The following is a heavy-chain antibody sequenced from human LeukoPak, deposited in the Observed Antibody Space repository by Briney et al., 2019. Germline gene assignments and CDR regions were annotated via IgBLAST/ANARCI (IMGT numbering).Heavy chain of an antibody. CDR3: ARVTSRLGWFDP. CDR1: DYSISIGYY. D-gene: IGHD1-14*01. J-gene: IGHJ5*02. CDR2: IYHSGST. Sequence: SETLSLTCSVSDYSISIGYYWGWIRQPPGKGLEWIGSIYHSGSTYYNPSLKSRVTISVDTSKNQFSLKMRSVTAADTAVYYCARVTSRLGWFDPWGQGTLVTVSS. V-gene: IGHV4-38-2*02.